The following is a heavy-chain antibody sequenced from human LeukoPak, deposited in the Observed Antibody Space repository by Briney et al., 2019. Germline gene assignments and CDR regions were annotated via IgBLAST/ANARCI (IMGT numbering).Heavy chain of an antibody. D-gene: IGHD6-19*01. J-gene: IGHJ4*02. V-gene: IGHV4-39*07. Sequence: SETLSLTCTVSGGSISSSSYYWGWIRQPPGKGLEWIGSIYYSGSTYYNPSLKSRVTISVDTSKNQFSLKLSSVTAADTAVYYCARESSGWVLDYWGQGTLVTVSS. CDR3: ARESSGWVLDY. CDR1: GGSISSSSYY. CDR2: IYYSGST.